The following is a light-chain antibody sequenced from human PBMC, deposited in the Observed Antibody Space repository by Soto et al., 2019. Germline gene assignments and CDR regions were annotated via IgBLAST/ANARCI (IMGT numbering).Light chain of an antibody. CDR3: QEYNNWPRT. Sequence: EIVRRQSPASLSVSPRERATLSCRASQSVSSNLAWYQQKPGQAPRLLIYGASTRATGIPARFSGSGSGTGFTLTISSLRFEDFAVYYCQEYNNWPRTFGQGTKVDIK. V-gene: IGKV3-15*01. J-gene: IGKJ1*01. CDR1: QSVSSN. CDR2: GAS.